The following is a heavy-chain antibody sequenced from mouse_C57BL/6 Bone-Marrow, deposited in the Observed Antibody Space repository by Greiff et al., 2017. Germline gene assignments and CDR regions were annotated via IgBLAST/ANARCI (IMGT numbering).Heavy chain of an antibody. V-gene: IGHV14-4*01. D-gene: IGHD1-1*01. J-gene: IGHJ3*01. CDR2: IDPENGDT. CDR1: GFNIKDDS. Sequence: EVTLMESGAEFVRPGASVKLSCTASGFNIKDDSMSWVKQRPDQGLEWIGWIDPENGDTEYASKFQGQATITADTSYNPAYLQLSSLTSEDTAVYNCTTCGSSYGGPWFAYWGQGTLVTVSS. CDR3: TTCGSSYGGPWFAY.